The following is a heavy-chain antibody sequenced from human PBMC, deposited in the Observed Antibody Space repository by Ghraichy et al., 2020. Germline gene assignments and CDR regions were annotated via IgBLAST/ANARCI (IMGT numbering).Heavy chain of an antibody. D-gene: IGHD2-15*01. Sequence: SETLSLTCTVSGGSISSGGYYWSWIRQHPGKGLEWIGYIYYSGSTYYNPSLKSRVTISVDTSKNQFSLKLSSVTAADTAVYYCARDMVVGHYYGMDVWGQGTTVTVSS. CDR3: ARDMVVGHYYGMDV. CDR2: IYYSGST. CDR1: GGSISSGGYY. J-gene: IGHJ6*02. V-gene: IGHV4-31*03.